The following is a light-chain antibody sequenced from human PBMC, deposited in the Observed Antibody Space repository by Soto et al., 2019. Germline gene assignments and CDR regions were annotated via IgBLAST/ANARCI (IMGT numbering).Light chain of an antibody. CDR1: QSISGL. J-gene: IGKJ1*01. V-gene: IGKV1-5*03. Sequence: DIQMTQSPSTLSASVGDRVTITCRASQSISGLLAWYQQKPGKAPKLLIYKASGLESGVPSRFSGSGSGTEFTLTINGLQPDDFATYYCQQHNTFWTFGQGTKVDI. CDR2: KAS. CDR3: QQHNTFWT.